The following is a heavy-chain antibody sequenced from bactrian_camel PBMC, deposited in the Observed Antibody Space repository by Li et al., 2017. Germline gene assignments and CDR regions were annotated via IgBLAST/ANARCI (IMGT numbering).Heavy chain of an antibody. CDR1: GFTLRPYA. D-gene: IGHD4*01. CDR2: IGSDGATT. V-gene: IGHV3S42*01. J-gene: IGHJ4*01. Sequence: DVQLVESGGGLVQPGGSLRLACTTSGFTLRPYALRPYAMSWVRQAPGPGKGLEWVSSIGSDGATTLYDDSVKGRFTISRDDAKSTLYLQLSSLKTEDTATYYCTNTPKVPATRSVRSQGTQVTVS.